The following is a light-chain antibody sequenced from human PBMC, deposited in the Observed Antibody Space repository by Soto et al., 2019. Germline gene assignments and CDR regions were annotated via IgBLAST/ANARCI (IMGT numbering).Light chain of an antibody. CDR2: EVS. V-gene: IGLV2-14*01. Sequence: QSVLTQPASVSGSPGQPITISCTGTSSDVGGYNYVSWYQLHPGKAPKLIIYEVSNRPSGVSNRFSGSKSGNTASLTISGLQAEDEADYYCSSYTSSTAYVFGTGTKVTVL. J-gene: IGLJ1*01. CDR1: SSDVGGYNY. CDR3: SSYTSSTAYV.